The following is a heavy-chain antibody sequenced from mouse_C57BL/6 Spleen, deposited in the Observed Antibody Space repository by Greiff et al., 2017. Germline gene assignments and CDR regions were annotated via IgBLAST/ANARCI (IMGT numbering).Heavy chain of an antibody. Sequence: QVQLKESGAELVRPGASVTLSCKASGYTFTDYEMHWVKQTPVHGLEWIGAIDPGTGGTAYNQKFKGKDILTADKSSSTAYMELRSLTSEDSAVYYCSRELGEYYFDYWGQGTTLTVSS. CDR1: GYTFTDYE. CDR2: IDPGTGGT. CDR3: SRELGEYYFDY. V-gene: IGHV1-15*01. J-gene: IGHJ2*01. D-gene: IGHD4-1*01.